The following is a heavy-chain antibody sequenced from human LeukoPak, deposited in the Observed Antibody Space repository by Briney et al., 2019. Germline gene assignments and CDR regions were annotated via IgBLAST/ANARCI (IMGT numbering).Heavy chain of an antibody. CDR1: GYTFSSYG. CDR2: ISAYNGNT. CDR3: SRDTGARYYYSSGSYYLLDY. D-gene: IGHD3-10*01. J-gene: IGHJ4*02. V-gene: IGHV1-18*01. Sequence: GASVKVSCKASGYTFSSYGISWVRQAPGQGLEWMGWISAYNGNTNYAQKLQGRVTMTTDTSTSTAYMELRSLRSDDTAVYYRSRDTGARYYYSSGSYYLLDYWGQGTLVTVSS.